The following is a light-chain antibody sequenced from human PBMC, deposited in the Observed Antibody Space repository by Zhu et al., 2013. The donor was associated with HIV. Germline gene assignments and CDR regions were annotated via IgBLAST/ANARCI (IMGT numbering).Light chain of an antibody. CDR3: AAWDDSLNGLVV. V-gene: IGLV1-47*01. CDR2: RNN. J-gene: IGLJ2*01. Sequence: QSVLTQPPSASGTPGQRVTISCSGSSSNIGSNYVYWYQQLPGTAPKLLIYRNNQRPSGVPDRFSGSKSGTSASLAISGLQSDDEADYYCAAWDDSLNGLVVFGGGTKLTVL. CDR1: SSNIGSNY.